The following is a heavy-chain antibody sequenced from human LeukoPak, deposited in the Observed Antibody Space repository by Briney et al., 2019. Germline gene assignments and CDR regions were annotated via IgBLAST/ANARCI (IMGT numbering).Heavy chain of an antibody. CDR2: IYWDDDK. CDR1: GFSLSTSGVG. D-gene: IGHD1-26*01. CDR3: AHRDGGVGANEPDAFDI. Sequence: SGPTLVKPTQTLTLTCTFSGFSLSTSGVGVGWIRQPPGKALEWLALIYWDDDKRYSPSLKSRLTITKDTSKNQVVLTMTNMDPVDTATYYCAHRDGGVGANEPDAFDIWGQGTMVTVSS. J-gene: IGHJ3*02. V-gene: IGHV2-5*02.